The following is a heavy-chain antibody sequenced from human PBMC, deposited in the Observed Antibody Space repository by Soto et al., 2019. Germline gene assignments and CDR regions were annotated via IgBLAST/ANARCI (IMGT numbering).Heavy chain of an antibody. CDR1: GFTFTSYA. J-gene: IGHJ5*02. V-gene: IGHV3-23*01. CDR2: ITAHADRT. D-gene: IGHD6-13*01. Sequence: EVQLLESGGGLVQPGGSLRLSCAASGFTFTSYAMSWVRQAPGKGLEWVSGITAHADRTFYADSVKGRFTVSRDNAQNTLYLQMNSLRAEDTAIYYCAKDPLSYSSSWYPNWFGPLGQGTLVTVSS. CDR3: AKDPLSYSSSWYPNWFGP.